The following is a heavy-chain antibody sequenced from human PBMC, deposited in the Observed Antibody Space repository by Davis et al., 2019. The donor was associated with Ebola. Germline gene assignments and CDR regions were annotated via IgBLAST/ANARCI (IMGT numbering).Heavy chain of an antibody. CDR3: ARDWGYCSGGSCYPTYYYYGMDV. CDR1: GYTFTSYD. J-gene: IGHJ6*02. D-gene: IGHD2-15*01. CDR2: ISSYNANT. V-gene: IGHV1-18*01. Sequence: SVTVSFMASGYTFTSYDISWVRQAPGQELEWMGWISSYNANTTYAQKLQGRVTMTTDTSTSTAYMELRSLRSDDTAVYYCARDWGYCSGGSCYPTYYYYGMDVWGQGTTVTVSS.